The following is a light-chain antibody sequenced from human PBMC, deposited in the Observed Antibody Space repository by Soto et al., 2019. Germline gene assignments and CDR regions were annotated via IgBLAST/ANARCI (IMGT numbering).Light chain of an antibody. J-gene: IGLJ1*01. Sequence: QSVLTQPASVSGSPGQSITISCTGTSSDVGAYNYVSWYQQHPGKAPKLMIYEVSNRPSGVSHRFSGSKSDNTASLTISGLQTEDEADYYCSSYTSSRTLVFGAVTKVNV. CDR3: SSYTSSRTLV. CDR2: EVS. V-gene: IGLV2-14*01. CDR1: SSDVGAYNY.